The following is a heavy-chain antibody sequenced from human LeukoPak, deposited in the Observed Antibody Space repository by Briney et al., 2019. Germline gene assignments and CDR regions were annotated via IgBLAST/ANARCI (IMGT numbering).Heavy chain of an antibody. D-gene: IGHD7-27*01. CDR3: ARLDGAPKLGSAFDI. CDR2: IYSGVT. Sequence: GGSLRLSCAVSGFTVSTNSMSWVRQAPGKGLEWVSFIYSGVTHYSDSVKGRFTISRDNPKNTLYLQMNSLRAEDAAVYYCARLDGAPKLGSAFDIWGQGTMVTVSS. CDR1: GFTVSTNS. J-gene: IGHJ3*02. V-gene: IGHV3-53*01.